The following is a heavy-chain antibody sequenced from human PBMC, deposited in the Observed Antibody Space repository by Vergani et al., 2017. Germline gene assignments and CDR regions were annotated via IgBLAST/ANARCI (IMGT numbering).Heavy chain of an antibody. Sequence: EVQLVESGGGLIQPGGSLRLSCAASGFTVSSNYMSWVRQAPGKGLEWVSVIYSGGSTYYADSVKGRFTISRDNSKNTLYLQMNSLRAEDTAVYYCARGVWGSYRPYYFDYWGQGTLVTVSS. V-gene: IGHV3-53*01. J-gene: IGHJ4*02. CDR3: ARGVWGSYRPYYFDY. CDR1: GFTVSSNY. D-gene: IGHD3-16*02. CDR2: IYSGGST.